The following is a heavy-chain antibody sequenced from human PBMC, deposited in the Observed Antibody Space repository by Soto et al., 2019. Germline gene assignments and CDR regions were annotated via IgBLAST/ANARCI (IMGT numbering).Heavy chain of an antibody. CDR2: IYYSGCT. V-gene: IGHV4-30-4*01. D-gene: IGHD3-22*01. CDR3: ARAPTYYYDSSGYYPPFSFDY. J-gene: IGHJ4*02. Sequence: SETLSLTCTVSGGSISSGDYYWSWIRQPPGKGLEWIGYIYYSGCTYYNPSLKSRVTISVDTSKNQFSLKLSSVTAADTAVYYCARAPTYYYDSSGYYPPFSFDYWGQGTLVTVSS. CDR1: GGSISSGDYY.